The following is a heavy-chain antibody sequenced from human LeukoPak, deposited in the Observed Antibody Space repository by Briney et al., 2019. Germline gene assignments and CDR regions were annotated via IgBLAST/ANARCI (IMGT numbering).Heavy chain of an antibody. Sequence: GGSLGLSCAASGFSFSSYSMNWVRQAPGKGLEWVSFISGSSSHMYYVDSVKGRFTISRDNARNSLYLEMNSLRDDDSAIYYCARDAGGDFDYWGQGTLVTVSS. CDR3: ARDAGGDFDY. J-gene: IGHJ4*02. V-gene: IGHV3-21*01. CDR2: ISGSSSHM. D-gene: IGHD3-10*01. CDR1: GFSFSSYS.